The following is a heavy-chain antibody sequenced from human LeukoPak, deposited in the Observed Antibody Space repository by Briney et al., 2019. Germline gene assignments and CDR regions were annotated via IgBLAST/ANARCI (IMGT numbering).Heavy chain of an antibody. Sequence: SETLSLTCTVSGDSISSGDYYWSWIRQPPGKGLEWIGYIYYSGSTYYNPSLESRVTISVDTSKNQFSLRLSSVTAADTAFYYCAREAAADTGESWFDPWGQGTLVTVSS. J-gene: IGHJ5*02. CDR1: GDSISSGDYY. V-gene: IGHV4-30-4*01. CDR2: IYYSGST. CDR3: AREAAADTGESWFDP. D-gene: IGHD6-13*01.